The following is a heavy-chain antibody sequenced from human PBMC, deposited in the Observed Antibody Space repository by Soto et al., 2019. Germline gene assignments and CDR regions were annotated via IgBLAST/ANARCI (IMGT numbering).Heavy chain of an antibody. CDR3: ATTTGILTGYYRPTSYYYGMDV. Sequence: ASVKVSCKVSGYTLTELSMHWVRQAPGKGLEWMGGFDPEDGETIYAQKFQGRVTMTEDTSTDTAYMELSSLRSEDTAVNYCATTTGILTGYYRPTSYYYGMDVWGQGTTVTVSS. J-gene: IGHJ6*02. V-gene: IGHV1-24*01. CDR1: GYTLTELS. CDR2: FDPEDGET. D-gene: IGHD3-9*01.